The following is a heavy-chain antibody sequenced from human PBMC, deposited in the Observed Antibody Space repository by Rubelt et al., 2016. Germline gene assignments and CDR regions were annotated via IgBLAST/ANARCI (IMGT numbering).Heavy chain of an antibody. D-gene: IGHD1-26*01. Sequence: EVQLVESGGGLVKPGGSLRLSCAASGFTFSSYALTWVRQAPGKGLEWVSSISSSSGYIFYADSVNGRFTISRYNAKNSLYLQMNSLSAEDTAVYDCARGEVGATGSFDYWGQGTLVTVSS. CDR2: ISSSSGYI. J-gene: IGHJ4*02. V-gene: IGHV3-21*01. CDR3: ARGEVGATGSFDY. CDR1: GFTFSSYA.